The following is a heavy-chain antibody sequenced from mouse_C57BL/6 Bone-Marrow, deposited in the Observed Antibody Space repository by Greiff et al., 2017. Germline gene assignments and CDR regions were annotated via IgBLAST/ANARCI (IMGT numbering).Heavy chain of an antibody. CDR2: ISSGGAYI. V-gene: IGHV5-9-1*02. Sequence: EVKLVESGEGLVKPGGSLKLSCAASGFTFSSYAMSWVRQTPEKRLEWVAYISSGGAYIYYADTVKGRFTISRDNARNTLYLQMSSLKSEDTAMYYCTRGGGITAFYYYAMDYWGQGTSVTVSS. CDR1: GFTFSSYA. J-gene: IGHJ4*01. D-gene: IGHD2-4*01. CDR3: TRGGGITAFYYYAMDY.